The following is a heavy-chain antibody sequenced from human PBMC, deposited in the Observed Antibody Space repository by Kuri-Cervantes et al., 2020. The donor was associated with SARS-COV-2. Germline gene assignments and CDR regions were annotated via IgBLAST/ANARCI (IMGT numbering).Heavy chain of an antibody. CDR3: ARGEGSRGLMVVLGWRGAGRLDF. CDR2: INPNSGGT. Sequence: ASVKVSCKASGYTFTGYYMHWVRQAPGQGLEWMGWINPNSGGTNYAQKFQGWVTMTRDTSLSISYMGLSRLTSDDTAVYYCARGEGSRGLMVVLGWRGAGRLDFWGQGTLVTVSS. D-gene: IGHD3-10*01. CDR1: GYTFTGYY. V-gene: IGHV1-2*04. J-gene: IGHJ4*02.